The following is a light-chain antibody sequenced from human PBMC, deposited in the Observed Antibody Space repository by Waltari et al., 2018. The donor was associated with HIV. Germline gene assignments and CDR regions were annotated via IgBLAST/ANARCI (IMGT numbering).Light chain of an antibody. V-gene: IGLV3-19*01. CDR1: SVRSYY. J-gene: IGLJ3*02. CDR2: GEN. Sequence: SSELAQDPAVSVALGQTGRITCQGDSVRSYYASRYPQKPGQAPVLVVYGENNRPSGIPSRFSGSSSGNTASLSIAGVQAEDEADYYCNSRDSSGHWFFGGGTKVTVL. CDR3: NSRDSSGHWF.